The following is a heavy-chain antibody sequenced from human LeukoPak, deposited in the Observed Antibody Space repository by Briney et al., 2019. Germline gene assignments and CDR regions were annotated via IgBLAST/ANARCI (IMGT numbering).Heavy chain of an antibody. CDR3: ASYYDSSSWYSYFDY. D-gene: IGHD6-13*01. V-gene: IGHV4-39*01. CDR2: IYYSGTT. CDR1: GGSIGSSSYY. Sequence: SETLSLTCTVSGGSIGSSSYYWGWIRQPPGKGLEWIGSIYYSGTTYYNPSLKSRVTVSVDTSKNQFSLKLSSVTAADTAVYYCASYYDSSSWYSYFDYWGQGTLVTVSS. J-gene: IGHJ4*02.